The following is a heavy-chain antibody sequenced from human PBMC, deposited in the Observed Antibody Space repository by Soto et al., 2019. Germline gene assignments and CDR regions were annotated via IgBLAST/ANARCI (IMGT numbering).Heavy chain of an antibody. CDR1: GYTFTSYD. CDR3: ASFGGTMVRGVIVYYYGMDV. J-gene: IGHJ6*02. D-gene: IGHD3-10*01. Sequence: ASVKVSCQASGYTFTSYDINWVRQATGQGLERMGWMNPNSGNTGYAQKFQGRVTMTRNTSISTAYMELSSLRSEDTAVYYCASFGGTMVRGVIVYYYGMDVWGQGTTVTVSS. CDR2: MNPNSGNT. V-gene: IGHV1-8*01.